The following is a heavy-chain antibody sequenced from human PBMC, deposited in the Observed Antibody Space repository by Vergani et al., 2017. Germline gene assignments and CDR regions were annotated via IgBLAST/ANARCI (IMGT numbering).Heavy chain of an antibody. CDR2: INPNSGGT. D-gene: IGHD6-19*01. V-gene: IGHV1-2*02. CDR1: GYTFTGYY. CDR3: AREILSNGKASGWYRDGGWFDP. J-gene: IGHJ5*02. Sequence: QVQLVQSGAEVKKPGASVKVSCKASGYTFTGYYMHWVRQAPGQGLEWMGWINPNSGGTNYAQKFQGRVTMTRDTSISTAYMELSRLRSDDTAVYYCAREILSNGKASGWYRDGGWFDPWGQGTLDTVSS.